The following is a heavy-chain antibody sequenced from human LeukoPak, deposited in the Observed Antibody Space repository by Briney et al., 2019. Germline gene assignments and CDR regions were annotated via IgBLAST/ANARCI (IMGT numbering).Heavy chain of an antibody. J-gene: IGHJ4*02. CDR2: IYTSGST. CDR3: ARDRDSSGYNYFDY. Sequence: SETLSLTCTVSGGSISSYYWSWIRQPAGKGLEWIGRIYTSGSTNYNPSLKSRVTMSVDTSKNQFSLKLSSVTAADTAVYYCARDRDSSGYNYFDYWGQGTLVTVSS. V-gene: IGHV4-4*07. D-gene: IGHD6-19*01. CDR1: GGSISSYY.